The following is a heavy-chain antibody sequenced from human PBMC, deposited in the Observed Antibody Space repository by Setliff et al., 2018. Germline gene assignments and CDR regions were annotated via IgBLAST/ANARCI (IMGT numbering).Heavy chain of an antibody. CDR2: INPDGSEK. CDR1: GFTFSNCW. CDR3: ARDGVFYAMDF. V-gene: IGHV3-7*01. J-gene: IGHJ6*02. D-gene: IGHD3-10*01. Sequence: PGGSLRLSCAASGFTFSNCWVSWVRQAPGKGLEWVASINPDGSEKYYVDSVRGRFTISRDNAKNSLYLQMNSLRAEDSAVYYCARDGVFYAMDFWGQGTTVTVSS.